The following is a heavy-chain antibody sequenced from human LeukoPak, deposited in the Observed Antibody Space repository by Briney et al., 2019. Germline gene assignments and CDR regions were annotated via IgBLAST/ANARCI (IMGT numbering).Heavy chain of an antibody. V-gene: IGHV3-7*01. CDR2: IKQDGSDK. J-gene: IGHJ6*02. CDR1: GFTFSSFW. D-gene: IGHD3-3*01. Sequence: GGSLRLSCAASGFTFSSFWMSWVRQAPGKGLEWVANIKQDGSDKYYVDSVKGRFTISRDNAKNSMFPQLNSLRVEDTAVHYCARPKKDFWSGRFYFYYALGVWGQGTTVTVSS. CDR3: ARPKKDFWSGRFYFYYALGV.